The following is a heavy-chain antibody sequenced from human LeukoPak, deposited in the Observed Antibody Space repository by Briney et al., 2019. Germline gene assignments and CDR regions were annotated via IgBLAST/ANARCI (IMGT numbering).Heavy chain of an antibody. D-gene: IGHD3-3*01. Sequence: PGGSLRLSCAASGFTFSSYAMHWVRQAPGKGLEWVAVISYDGSNKYYADSVKGRFTISRDNSKNTLYLQMNSLRAEDTAVYYCARDHDFSSGYYTERGYYFDYWGQGTLVTVSS. J-gene: IGHJ4*02. CDR2: ISYDGSNK. V-gene: IGHV3-30-3*01. CDR1: GFTFSSYA. CDR3: ARDHDFSSGYYTERGYYFDY.